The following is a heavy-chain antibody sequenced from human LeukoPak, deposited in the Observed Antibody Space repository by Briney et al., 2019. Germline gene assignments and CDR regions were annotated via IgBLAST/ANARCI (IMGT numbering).Heavy chain of an antibody. Sequence: GGSVRLSCEASGFTFSNHCMHWVRQAPGKGLVWVSRINRDGSRTDYADSVKGRFTISRDDAKNTLYLQVNSLRAEDTAVYFCARGGSDTAMAHDYWGQGTLVTVSS. V-gene: IGHV3-74*01. J-gene: IGHJ4*02. D-gene: IGHD5-18*01. CDR1: GFTFSNHC. CDR2: INRDGSRT. CDR3: ARGGSDTAMAHDY.